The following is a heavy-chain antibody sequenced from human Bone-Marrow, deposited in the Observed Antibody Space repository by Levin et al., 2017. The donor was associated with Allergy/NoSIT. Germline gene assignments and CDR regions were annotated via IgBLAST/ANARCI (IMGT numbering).Heavy chain of an antibody. CDR1: GNTLTELS. CDR2: SDGADGEP. Sequence: VASVKVSCKVSGNTLTELSMHWVRQAPGKGLEWMGTSDGADGEPIYAQDFQGRVTMSEDISTDTAHMELSSLRSEDTAVYYCTTGGVVDIDPFDIWGQGTKVTVSS. CDR3: TTGGVVDIDPFDI. V-gene: IGHV1-24*01. D-gene: IGHD2-21*01. J-gene: IGHJ3*02.